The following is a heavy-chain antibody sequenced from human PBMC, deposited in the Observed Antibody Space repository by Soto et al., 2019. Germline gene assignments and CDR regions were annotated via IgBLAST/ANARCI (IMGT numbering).Heavy chain of an antibody. CDR2: IYYSGST. CDR3: ATEHGDYTFDS. V-gene: IGHV4-31*03. J-gene: IGHJ4*02. Sequence: QVQLQESGPGLVKPSQTLSLTCTVSGGSISSGGYYWSWIRQHPGKGLEWIGHIYYSGSTYYNPSLKSRVTISVDTSKNHFSLKLSSVTAADTGVYYCATEHGDYTFDSWGQGTLLTVSS. D-gene: IGHD4-17*01. CDR1: GGSISSGGYY.